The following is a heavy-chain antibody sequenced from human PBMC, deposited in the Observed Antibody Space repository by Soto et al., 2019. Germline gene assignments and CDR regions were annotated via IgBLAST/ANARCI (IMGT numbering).Heavy chain of an antibody. CDR3: AKAPRSSRWYYFAY. J-gene: IGHJ4*02. Sequence: PGGSLRLSCAASGFTFDDYAMHWVRQAPGKGLEWVSGISWNSGSIGYADSVKGRFTISRDNAKSSLYLQMNSLRAEDTALYYCAKAPRSSRWYYFAYWGQGTLVTVYS. CDR1: GFTFDDYA. D-gene: IGHD6-19*01. CDR2: ISWNSGSI. V-gene: IGHV3-9*01.